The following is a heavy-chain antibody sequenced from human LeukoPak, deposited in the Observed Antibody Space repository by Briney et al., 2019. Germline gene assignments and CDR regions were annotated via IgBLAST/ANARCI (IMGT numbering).Heavy chain of an antibody. Sequence: SVKVSCKASGGTFSSYAISWVRQAPGQGLEWMGRIIPILGIANYAQKFQGRVTITADKSTSTAYMELSSLRSEDTAVYYCARAYYGSGSYYLDYWGQGTLVTVSS. CDR2: IIPILGIA. V-gene: IGHV1-69*04. J-gene: IGHJ4*02. CDR1: GGTFSSYA. CDR3: ARAYYGSGSYYLDY. D-gene: IGHD3-10*01.